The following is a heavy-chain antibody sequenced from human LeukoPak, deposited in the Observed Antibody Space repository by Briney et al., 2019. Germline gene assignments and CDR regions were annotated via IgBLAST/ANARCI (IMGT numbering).Heavy chain of an antibody. Sequence: PGGSLRLSCAAFGFTFSNYAMSWVRQAPGRGLEWVSAISGDADSTYYADSVKGRFTISRDNSKNTLYLQMNSLRAEDTAVYYCAKGSIGYFDYWGQGTLVTVSS. CDR3: AKGSIGYFDY. CDR1: GFTFSNYA. D-gene: IGHD2-2*01. CDR2: ISGDADST. J-gene: IGHJ4*02. V-gene: IGHV3-23*01.